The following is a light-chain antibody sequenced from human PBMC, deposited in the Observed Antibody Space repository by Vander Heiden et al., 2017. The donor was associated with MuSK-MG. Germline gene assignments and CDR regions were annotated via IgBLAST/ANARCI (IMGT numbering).Light chain of an antibody. J-gene: IGKJ3*01. Sequence: DIQMTQSPSSLSASVGDRVTITCQASQDISNYLNWYQQKGGKAPKLLIYDASNLETGVPSRLSGSGSGTDFTFTMRSLQPEDITIYYCQVYYNLPFTFGRGTKVDIK. V-gene: IGKV1-33*01. CDR2: DAS. CDR3: QVYYNLPFT. CDR1: QDISNY.